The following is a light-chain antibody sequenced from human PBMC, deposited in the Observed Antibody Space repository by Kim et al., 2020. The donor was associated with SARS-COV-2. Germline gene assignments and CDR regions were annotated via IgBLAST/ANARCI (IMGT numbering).Light chain of an antibody. V-gene: IGLV1-51*01. Sequence: QSVLTQPPSVSAAPGQKVTISCSGSSTNIGNNYVTWYQQLPGTAPKLLIYDNSKRPSGIPDRFSGSKSGTSATLGITGLQTGDEADYYCETWDSSLSVVVFGGGTQLTVL. CDR3: ETWDSSLSVVV. CDR1: STNIGNNY. J-gene: IGLJ2*01. CDR2: DNS.